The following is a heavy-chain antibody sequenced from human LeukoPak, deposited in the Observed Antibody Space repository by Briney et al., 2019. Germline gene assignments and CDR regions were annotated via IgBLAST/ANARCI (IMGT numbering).Heavy chain of an antibody. CDR3: TTDGANYYDSSGYYYVSAFDI. D-gene: IGHD3-22*01. CDR1: GFTYSGSA. J-gene: IGHJ3*02. V-gene: IGHV3-73*01. CDR2: IRSKANSYAT. Sequence: GGSLRLSCAASGFTYSGSAMHWVRQASGKGLEWVGRIRSKANSYATAYAASVKGRFTISRDDSKNTAYLQMNSLKTEDTAVYYYTTDGANYYDSSGYYYVSAFDIWGQGTMVTVSS.